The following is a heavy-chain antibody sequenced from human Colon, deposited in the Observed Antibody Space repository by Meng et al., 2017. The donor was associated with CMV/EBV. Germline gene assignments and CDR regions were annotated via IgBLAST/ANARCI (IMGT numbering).Heavy chain of an antibody. D-gene: IGHD3-10*01. J-gene: IGHJ4*02. CDR1: GCTFSDAW. CDR3: TTVAAVLSGFDY. CDR2: IKSKSDGGAT. V-gene: IGHV3-15*01. Sequence: ASGCTFSDAWMAWVRQAPGKGLEWVGRIKSKSDGGATDYATPVRGAFIISRDDSRETLYLQMNRLRTEDTAVYFCTTVAAVLSGFDYWGQGTLVTVSS.